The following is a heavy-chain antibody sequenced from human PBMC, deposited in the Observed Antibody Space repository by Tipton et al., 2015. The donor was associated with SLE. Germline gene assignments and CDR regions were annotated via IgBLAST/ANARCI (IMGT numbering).Heavy chain of an antibody. Sequence: LRLSCTVSGGSISSSSYYWGWIRQPPGKGLEWIGYIYYSGSTNYNPSLKSRVTISVDTSKNQFSLKLSSVTAADTAVYYCARAGTSSYMDVWGKGTTVTVSS. J-gene: IGHJ6*03. CDR3: ARAGTSSYMDV. V-gene: IGHV4-61*05. D-gene: IGHD2-2*01. CDR2: IYYSGST. CDR1: GGSISSSSYY.